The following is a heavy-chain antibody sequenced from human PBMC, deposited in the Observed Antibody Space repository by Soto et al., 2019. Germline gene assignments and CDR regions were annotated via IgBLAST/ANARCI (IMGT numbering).Heavy chain of an antibody. CDR2: ISYDGSNK. Sequence: QVQLVESGGRVVQPGRSLRLSCAASGFDFSSHAMHWVRQAPGKGLEWVAVISYDGSNKYYADSVKGRFTISRDKSKNKLYLQMNSLRADDTAVFYCARDPSGYEGYYFDYWGHGTLVTVSS. V-gene: IGHV3-30*04. J-gene: IGHJ4*01. D-gene: IGHD5-12*01. CDR3: ARDPSGYEGYYFDY. CDR1: GFDFSSHA.